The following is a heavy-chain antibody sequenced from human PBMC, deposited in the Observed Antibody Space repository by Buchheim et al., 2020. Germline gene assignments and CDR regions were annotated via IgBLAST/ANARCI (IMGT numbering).Heavy chain of an antibody. J-gene: IGHJ2*01. CDR2: IYYSGST. D-gene: IGHD2-15*01. CDR1: GGSISSYY. CDR3: ARDRGRCSGGSCYANWYFDL. V-gene: IGHV4-59*01. Sequence: QVQLQESGPGLVKPSETLSLTCTVSGGSISSYYWSWIRQPPGKGLEWIGYIYYSGSTNYNPSLKSRVTISVDKSKNQFSLKLSSVTAADTAVYYCARDRGRCSGGSCYANWYFDLWGRGTL.